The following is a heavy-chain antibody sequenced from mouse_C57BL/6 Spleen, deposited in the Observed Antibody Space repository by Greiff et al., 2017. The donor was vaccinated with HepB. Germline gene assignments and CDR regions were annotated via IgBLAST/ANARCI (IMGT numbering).Heavy chain of an antibody. CDR1: GYSFTGYY. Sequence: EVKLMESGPELVKPGASVKISCKASGYSFTGYYMNWVKQSPEKSLEWIGEINPSTGGTTYNQKFKAKATLTVDKSSSTAYMQLKSLTSEDSAVYYCARDGSSSDWYFDVWGTGTTVTVSS. CDR3: ARDGSSSDWYFDV. V-gene: IGHV1-42*01. CDR2: INPSTGGT. D-gene: IGHD1-1*01. J-gene: IGHJ1*03.